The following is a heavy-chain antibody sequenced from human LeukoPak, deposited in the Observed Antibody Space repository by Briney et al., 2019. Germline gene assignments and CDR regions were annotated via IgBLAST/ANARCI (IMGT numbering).Heavy chain of an antibody. D-gene: IGHD3-10*01. CDR3: ARASFGAMNDAFDI. Sequence: GRSLRLSCVASGFTFSSYAMHWVRQAPGKGLERVAVISYDGSNKYYADSVRGRFTISRDNSKNTLYLQMNSLRAEDTAVYYCARASFGAMNDAFDIWGQGTMVTVSS. CDR1: GFTFSSYA. CDR2: ISYDGSNK. J-gene: IGHJ3*02. V-gene: IGHV3-30*04.